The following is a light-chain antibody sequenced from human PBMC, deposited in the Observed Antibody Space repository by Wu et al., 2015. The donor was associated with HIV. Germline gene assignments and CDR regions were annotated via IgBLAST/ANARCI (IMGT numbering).Light chain of an antibody. CDR3: QQFNTLPPYT. CDR2: AAS. V-gene: IGKV1-8*01. Sequence: AIWITQSPSSLSASTGDRVTITCRASQDIRSYLAWYQQRPGKAPNLLIYAASTLQSGVPSRFSGSGSGTDFTLTISSLQPEDFATYYCQQFNTLPPYTFGLGDQAGDQT. CDR1: QDIRSY. J-gene: IGKJ2*01.